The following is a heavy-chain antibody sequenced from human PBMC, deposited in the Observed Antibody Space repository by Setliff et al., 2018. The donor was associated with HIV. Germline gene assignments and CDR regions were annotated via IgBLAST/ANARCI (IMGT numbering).Heavy chain of an antibody. CDR2: MHTSGNT. CDR3: ARDQKGYSYGYYYMDV. Sequence: SETLSLTCTSSGDSISGYYWSWIRQPAGKGLEWIGRMHTSGNTNYNPSLKSRVTMSVDTSKNQFSLRLSSVTAADTAVYYCARDQKGYSYGYYYMDVWGKGTTVTVSS. J-gene: IGHJ6*03. V-gene: IGHV4-4*07. CDR1: GDSISGYY. D-gene: IGHD5-18*01.